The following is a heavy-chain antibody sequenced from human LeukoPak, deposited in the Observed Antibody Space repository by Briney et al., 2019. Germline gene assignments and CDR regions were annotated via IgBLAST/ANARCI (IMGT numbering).Heavy chain of an antibody. CDR1: GASISSPY. J-gene: IGHJ3*01. CDR2: TSGSI. Sequence: SETLSLTCAVPGASISSPYWSWIRQPPGKGLEWIGYTSGSISDNPSLKSRVAVSLDPSQNQVSLSLTSVTAADTAVYYCARVLAIFGLDTTDFYMGVWGQGTMVTVSS. D-gene: IGHD3/OR15-3a*01. V-gene: IGHV4-59*11. CDR3: ARVLAIFGLDTTDFYMGV.